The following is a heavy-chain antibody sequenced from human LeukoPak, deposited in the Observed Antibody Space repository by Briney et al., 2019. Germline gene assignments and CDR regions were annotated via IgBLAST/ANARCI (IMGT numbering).Heavy chain of an antibody. Sequence: PGGSLRLSCAASGFTFSSYGMHWVRQAPGKGLEWVAVIWYDGSNKYYADSVKGRFTISRDNAKNSLYLQMNSLRADDTAVYFCASAQGGVILPDYFHHWGQGTLVTVSS. CDR3: ASAQGGVILPDYFHH. CDR1: GFTFSSYG. J-gene: IGHJ1*01. CDR2: IWYDGSNK. V-gene: IGHV3-33*03. D-gene: IGHD3-16*02.